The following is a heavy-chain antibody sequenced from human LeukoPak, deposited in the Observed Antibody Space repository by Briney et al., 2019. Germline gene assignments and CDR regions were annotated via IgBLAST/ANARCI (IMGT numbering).Heavy chain of an antibody. CDR1: VFTFSTYG. V-gene: IGHV3-30*02. J-gene: IGHJ4*02. D-gene: IGHD4-17*01. CDR3: AKGRGDYDDFRLGY. Sequence: GGSLRLSCAASVFTFSTYGFHWVRQAPGKGLGWVAFISYDGSDNYYAASVKGRFTISRDNSKNTLYLQMNSLRPEDTAVYYCAKGRGDYDDFRLGYWGQGTLVTVSS. CDR2: ISYDGSDN.